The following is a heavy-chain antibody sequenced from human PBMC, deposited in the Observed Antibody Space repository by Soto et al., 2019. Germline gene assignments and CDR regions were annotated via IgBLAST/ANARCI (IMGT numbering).Heavy chain of an antibody. D-gene: IGHD3-10*01. J-gene: IGHJ6*02. V-gene: IGHV1-69*02. CDR2: IIPILGIA. CDR1: GGTFSSYT. CDR3: ARAPRITMVRGVTDYYGMDV. Sequence: QVQLVQSGAEVKKPGSSVKVSCKASGGTFSSYTISWVQQAPGQGLEWMGRIIPILGIANYAQKFQGRVTITADKSTSTAYMELSSLRSEDTAVYYCARAPRITMVRGVTDYYGMDVWGQGTTVTVSS.